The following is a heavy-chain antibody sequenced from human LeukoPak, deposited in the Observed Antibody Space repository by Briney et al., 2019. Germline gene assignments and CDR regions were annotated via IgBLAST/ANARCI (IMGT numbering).Heavy chain of an antibody. J-gene: IGHJ4*02. CDR2: MNPNSGNT. CDR1: GYTFTSYD. D-gene: IGHD2-2*01. V-gene: IGHV1-8*03. CDR3: ARVPRRYCSSTSYSLGY. Sequence: ASVKVSCKASGYTFTSYDINWVRQATGQGLEWMGWMNPNSGNTGYAQKFQGRVTITRNTSISTAYMELSSLRSEDTAVYYCARVPRRYCSSTSYSLGYWGQGTLVTVSS.